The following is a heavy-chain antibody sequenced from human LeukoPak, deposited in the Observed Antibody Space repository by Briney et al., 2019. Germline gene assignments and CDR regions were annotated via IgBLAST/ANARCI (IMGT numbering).Heavy chain of an antibody. CDR3: AKPTQMCGGNSFDY. V-gene: IGHV3-23*01. CDR1: GFTFSSYA. D-gene: IGHD3-16*01. CDR2: ISGSGGST. J-gene: IGHJ4*02. Sequence: GGSLRLSCAASGFTFSSYAMSWVRQAPGKGLEWVSAISGSGGSTYYADSVKGRFTISRDNSKNTLHLQMNSLRAEDTAVYYCAKPTQMCGGNSFDYWGQGTLVTVSS.